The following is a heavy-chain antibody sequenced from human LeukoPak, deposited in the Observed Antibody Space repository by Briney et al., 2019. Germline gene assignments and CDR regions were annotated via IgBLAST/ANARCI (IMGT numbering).Heavy chain of an antibody. J-gene: IGHJ5*01. D-gene: IGHD2-15*01. Sequence: GGSLRLSCAASGFTFSSYWMSWVRQAPGKGLEWVANINQDGSEKYYVDSVKGRFTISRDNAKNSLYLQMNSLRAEDTAVYYCAREGCSGGSCYHNWFDPWGQGTTVTVSS. CDR2: INQDGSEK. CDR3: AREGCSGGSCYHNWFDP. V-gene: IGHV3-7*01. CDR1: GFTFSSYW.